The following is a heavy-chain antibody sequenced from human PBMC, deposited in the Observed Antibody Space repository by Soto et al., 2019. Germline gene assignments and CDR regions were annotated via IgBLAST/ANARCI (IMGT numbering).Heavy chain of an antibody. J-gene: IGHJ4*02. Sequence: EVQLVESGGGLAKPGGSLRLSCTSSGFTFSNMWMSWVRQDPGKGLEWVGRIKDKTDGGTTDYAAPVKGRFAISRDDSKSRLYLQMNSLKTDDTAVYYCTTGHYWGQGTLVTVSS. CDR1: GFTFSNMW. CDR3: TTGHY. V-gene: IGHV3-15*01. CDR2: IKDKTDGGTT.